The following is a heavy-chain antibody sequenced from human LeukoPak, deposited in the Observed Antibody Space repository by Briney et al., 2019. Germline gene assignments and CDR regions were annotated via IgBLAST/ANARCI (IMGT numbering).Heavy chain of an antibody. J-gene: IGHJ3*02. CDR3: ARDLTYYYHSSGYYWDAFDI. D-gene: IGHD3-22*01. CDR1: GGTFSSYA. V-gene: IGHV1-69*01. Sequence: SVKVSCKASGGTFSSYAISWVRQAPGQGLEWMGGIIPIFGTANYAQKFQGRVTITADESTSTAYMELSSLRSEDTAVYYCARDLTYYYHSSGYYWDAFDIWGQGTMVTVSS. CDR2: IIPIFGTA.